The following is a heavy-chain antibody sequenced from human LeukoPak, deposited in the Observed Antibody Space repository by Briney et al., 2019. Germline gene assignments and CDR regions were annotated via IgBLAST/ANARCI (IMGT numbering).Heavy chain of an antibody. Sequence: ASVKVSCKASGYTFTSYDINWVRQATGQGLEWMGWMNPYNGNTGYAQKFEGRVIMTRDTSISTAYLELSSLTSEDTAVYYCARAAVNLHPIHYYYMDVWGKGTTVTVSS. J-gene: IGHJ6*03. CDR2: MNPYNGNT. V-gene: IGHV1-8*01. CDR3: ARAAVNLHPIHYYYMDV. CDR1: GYTFTSYD.